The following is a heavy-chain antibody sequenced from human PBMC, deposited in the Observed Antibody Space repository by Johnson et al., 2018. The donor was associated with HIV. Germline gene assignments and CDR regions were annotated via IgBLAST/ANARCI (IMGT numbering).Heavy chain of an antibody. Sequence: QMLLVESGGGVVQPGGSLRLSCAASGFTFSRYGMHWVRQAPGKGLEWVAVIWYDGSNKYYADSVKRRFTISRDNSKNTLYLQMNSLRAEYTAVYYCAKVRRGSSWYIAFDIWGQGTMVTVSS. CDR2: IWYDGSNK. D-gene: IGHD6-13*01. V-gene: IGHV3-33*06. CDR3: AKVRRGSSWYIAFDI. J-gene: IGHJ3*02. CDR1: GFTFSRYG.